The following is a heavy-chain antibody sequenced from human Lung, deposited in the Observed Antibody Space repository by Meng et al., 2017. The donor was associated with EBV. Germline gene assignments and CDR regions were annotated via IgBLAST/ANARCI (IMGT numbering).Heavy chain of an antibody. D-gene: IGHD2/OR15-2a*01. CDR1: GYTFINYA. Sequence: QAQLVQSGFELKKPGASVTVSCKASGYTFINYAINWVRQAPGQGLEWMGWINTHTGNPTYGQGFTGRFVLSSDTSVSTANLQISSLKAEDTAVYYCARGGNFDPWGQGTLVTVSS. CDR2: INTHTGNP. J-gene: IGHJ5*02. V-gene: IGHV7-4-1*02. CDR3: ARGGNFDP.